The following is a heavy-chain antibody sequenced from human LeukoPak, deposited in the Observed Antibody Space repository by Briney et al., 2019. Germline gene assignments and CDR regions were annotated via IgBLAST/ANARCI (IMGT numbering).Heavy chain of an antibody. CDR3: ARVSPPNYDFWSGYYPYYFDY. Sequence: GGSLRLSCAASGFTFSSYSMNWVRQAPGKGLEWVSSISSSSSYIYYADSVKGRFTISRDNAKNSLYLQMNSLRAEDTAVYYCARVSPPNYDFWSGYYPYYFDYWGRGTLVTVSS. CDR1: GFTFSSYS. CDR2: ISSSSSYI. D-gene: IGHD3-3*01. V-gene: IGHV3-21*01. J-gene: IGHJ4*02.